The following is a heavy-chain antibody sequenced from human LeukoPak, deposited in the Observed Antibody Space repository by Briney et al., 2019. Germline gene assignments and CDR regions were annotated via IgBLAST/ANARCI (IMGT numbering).Heavy chain of an antibody. V-gene: IGHV3-48*03. J-gene: IGHJ4*02. Sequence: GGSLRLSCAASGFTFRSYEMNWVRQAPGKGLEWITYIRSSGSTIYYADSVKGRFTISRDNSKNTLYLQMNTLRAEDTAVYYCAKTGSSRFDYWGQGTLVTVSP. D-gene: IGHD1-26*01. CDR2: IRSSGSTI. CDR3: AKTGSSRFDY. CDR1: GFTFRSYE.